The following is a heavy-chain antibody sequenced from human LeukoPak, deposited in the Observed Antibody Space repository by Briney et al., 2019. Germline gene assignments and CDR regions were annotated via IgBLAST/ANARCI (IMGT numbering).Heavy chain of an antibody. CDR1: GFTFSVYY. J-gene: IGHJ4*03. Sequence: PGGSLRLSCAASGFTFSVYYMSWIRQAPGKGLEWLAFISPSGGAIYYADSVKGRFTISRDNVKNSLYLQMNSLKAEDTAVYYCARGLFVAGSFFDSWGQGTVVTVSS. V-gene: IGHV3-11*04. CDR2: ISPSGGAI. D-gene: IGHD2-15*01. CDR3: ARGLFVAGSFFDS.